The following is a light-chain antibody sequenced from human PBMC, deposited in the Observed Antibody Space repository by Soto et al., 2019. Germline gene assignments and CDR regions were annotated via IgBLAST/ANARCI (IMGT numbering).Light chain of an antibody. J-gene: IGLJ3*02. CDR3: CACAGGRLFEV. V-gene: IGLV2-23*02. CDR1: SSDVGSYNL. CDR2: EVS. Sequence: QSVLTQPASVSGSPGQSITISCTGSSSDVGSYNLVSWYQQHPGKAPKLMIYEVSKRPSGVSNRFSGSKSGNTASLTISGLQPEDEADSYCCACAGGRLFEVFGGGTKLTVL.